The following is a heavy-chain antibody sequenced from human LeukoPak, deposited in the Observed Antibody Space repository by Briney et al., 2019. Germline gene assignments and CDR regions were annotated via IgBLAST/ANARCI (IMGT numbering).Heavy chain of an antibody. J-gene: IGHJ1*01. D-gene: IGHD6-13*01. V-gene: IGHV4-39*07. CDR2: IYYSGST. CDR3: ASDSSSWYSAEYFQH. Sequence: SETLSLTCTVSGGSISSSSYYWGWIRQPPGKGLEWIGSIYYSGSTYYNPSLKSRVTISVDTSKDQFSLKLSSVTAADTAVYYCASDSSSWYSAEYFQHWGQGTLVTVSS. CDR1: GGSISSSSYY.